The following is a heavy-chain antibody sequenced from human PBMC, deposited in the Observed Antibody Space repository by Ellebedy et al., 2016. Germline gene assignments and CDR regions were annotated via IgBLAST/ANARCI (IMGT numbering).Heavy chain of an antibody. Sequence: GESLKISCKGSGYRFSDYWIGWVRQMPGKGLEYMGIIYPADSDTTYSPSFQGQVTISADKSISTAYLHWSSLKASDTAIYYCARLYSSGVSAWYYWGQGTLVTVPS. CDR2: IYPADSDT. V-gene: IGHV5-51*01. J-gene: IGHJ4*02. CDR3: ARLYSSGVSAWYY. CDR1: GYRFSDYW. D-gene: IGHD3-22*01.